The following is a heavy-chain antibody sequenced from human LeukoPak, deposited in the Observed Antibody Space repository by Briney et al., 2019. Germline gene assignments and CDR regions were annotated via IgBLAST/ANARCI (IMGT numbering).Heavy chain of an antibody. CDR1: GFTVSGNY. Sequence: PGGSLRLSCAVSGFTVSGNYMSWVRQAPGKGLEWVSLIYSGGTTYYADSVKGRFTISRDNSKNTLYLQMNSLRAEDTAVYYCAKPPHPIAAAFSSWGQGTLVTVSS. CDR2: IYSGGTT. V-gene: IGHV3-53*01. J-gene: IGHJ4*02. CDR3: AKPPHPIAAAFSS. D-gene: IGHD6-13*01.